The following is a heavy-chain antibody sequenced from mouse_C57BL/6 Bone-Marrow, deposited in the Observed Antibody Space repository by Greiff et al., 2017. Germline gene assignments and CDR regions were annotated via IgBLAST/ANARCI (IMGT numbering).Heavy chain of an antibody. CDR2: IYPGNSDT. CDR3: TPCEYDDGDY. CDR1: GYTFTSYW. D-gene: IGHD2-4*01. V-gene: IGHV1-5*01. Sequence: EVQLQQSGTVLARPGASVKMSCTTSGYTFTSYWMHWVQQTPGQGLEWIGAIYPGNSDTSYNQKFKGQAKLTAVTSASTAYMELSSLTNEDSAVDYCTPCEYDDGDYWGQGTTLTVSS. J-gene: IGHJ2*01.